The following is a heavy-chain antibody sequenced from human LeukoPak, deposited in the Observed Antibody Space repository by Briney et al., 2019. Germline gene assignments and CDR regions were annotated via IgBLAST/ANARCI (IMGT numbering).Heavy chain of an antibody. D-gene: IGHD2-21*02. CDR3: ARGGLEYCGGDCYNWFDP. CDR2: INPNSGGT. V-gene: IGHV1-2*04. J-gene: IGHJ5*02. CDR1: GYTFTGYY. Sequence: ASVKVSCKASGYTFTGYYMHWVRQAPGQGLEWMGWINPNSGGTNYAQKFQGWVIMTRDTSISTAYMELSRLRSDDTAVYYCARGGLEYCGGDCYNWFDPWGQGTLVTVSS.